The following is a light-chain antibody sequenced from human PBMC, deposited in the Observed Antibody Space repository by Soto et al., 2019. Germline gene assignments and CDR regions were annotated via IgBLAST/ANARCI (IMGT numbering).Light chain of an antibody. CDR2: DAS. CDR1: QSIGRF. Sequence: DIQMTQSPSTLSASVGDRVTITCRASQSIGRFLAWYQHQPGKAPKLLIYDASTLESGVPLRFSGTGSGTEFTFSITSLQPEDFGTYYCQQCYMGWTFGQGTKVDFK. CDR3: QQCYMGWT. V-gene: IGKV1-5*01. J-gene: IGKJ1*01.